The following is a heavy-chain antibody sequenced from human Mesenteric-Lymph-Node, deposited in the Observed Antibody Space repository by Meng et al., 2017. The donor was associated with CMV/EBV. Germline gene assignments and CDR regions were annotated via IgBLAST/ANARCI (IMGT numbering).Heavy chain of an antibody. CDR2: IKSKAYGETI. Sequence: GESLKISCAASGFTFSSYAMSWVRQVPGKGLEWVGRIKSKAYGETIDHAAPVKGRFIISRDDSKNTLYLQMNSLKTEDTGIYYCTTDEGAAGFDFDYWGQGTLVTVSS. V-gene: IGHV3-15*01. CDR1: GFTFSSYA. D-gene: IGHD2-15*01. J-gene: IGHJ4*02. CDR3: TTDEGAAGFDFDY.